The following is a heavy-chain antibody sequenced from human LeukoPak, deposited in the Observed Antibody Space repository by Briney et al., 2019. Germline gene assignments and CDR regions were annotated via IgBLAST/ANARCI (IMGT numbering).Heavy chain of an antibody. J-gene: IGHJ4*02. CDR2: IYYSGST. CDR1: GGSISSFD. CDR3: ARTSSSWYYFDY. Sequence: SETLSLTCTVSGGSISSFDWSWIRQPPGKGREWIGYIYYSGSTNYNPSLKSRVTISVDTSKNQFSLKLSSVTAADTAVYYCARTSSSWYYFDYWGQGTLVTVSS. D-gene: IGHD6-13*01. V-gene: IGHV4-59*01.